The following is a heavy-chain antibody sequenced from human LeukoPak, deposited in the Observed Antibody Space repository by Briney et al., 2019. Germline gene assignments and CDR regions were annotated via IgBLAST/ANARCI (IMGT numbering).Heavy chain of an antibody. J-gene: IGHJ4*02. CDR2: INPSGGST. CDR3: ARVSDCSSTSCYTWAFDY. V-gene: IGHV1-46*01. CDR1: GYTFTSYY. Sequence: ASVKVSCKAPGYTFTSYYMHWVRQAPGQGLEWMGIINPSGGSTSYAQKFQGRVTMTRDMSTSTVYMELSSLRSEDTAVYYCARVSDCSSTSCYTWAFDYWGQGTLVTVSS. D-gene: IGHD2-2*02.